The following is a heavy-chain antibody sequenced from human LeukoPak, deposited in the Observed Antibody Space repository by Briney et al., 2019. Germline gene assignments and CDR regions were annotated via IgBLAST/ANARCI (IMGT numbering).Heavy chain of an antibody. CDR3: ARDPPSLYSGSYYAY. CDR1: GYTFTSYG. Sequence: ASVKVSCKASGYTFTSYGISWVRQAPGQGLEWMGWISAYNGNTNYAQKLQGRVTMTTDTSTSTAYMELRSLRSDDTAVYYCARDPPSLYSGSYYAYWGQGTLVTVSS. J-gene: IGHJ4*02. D-gene: IGHD1-26*01. CDR2: ISAYNGNT. V-gene: IGHV1-18*01.